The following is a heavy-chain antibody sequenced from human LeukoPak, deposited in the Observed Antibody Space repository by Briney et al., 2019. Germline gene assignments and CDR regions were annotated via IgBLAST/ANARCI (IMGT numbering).Heavy chain of an antibody. D-gene: IGHD4-17*01. CDR3: ARQSDYGFDY. Sequence: PSETLSLTCTVSSGSISSNSYYWGWIRQPPGKGLEWIASFYFSGSTYYNPSLKSRDTIYVHTSKNQVSLNLNSVTAADTAVYYCARQSDYGFDYWGQGTLVTVSS. V-gene: IGHV4-39*01. J-gene: IGHJ4*02. CDR2: FYFSGST. CDR1: SGSISSNSYY.